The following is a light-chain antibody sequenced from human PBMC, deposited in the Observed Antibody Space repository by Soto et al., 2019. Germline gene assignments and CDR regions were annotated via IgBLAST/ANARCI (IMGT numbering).Light chain of an antibody. CDR2: GAS. CDR3: LQANSFPLT. V-gene: IGKV1-12*01. CDR1: QGISTW. Sequence: DIQMTQSPPYVSASVGDRVTITCRASQGISTWLAWYQQKPGKAPKLLIYGASSLQSGVPSRFSGSGSGTDFTINSSSLQPEDFATYYCLQANSFPLTCGGGTKVEIK. J-gene: IGKJ4*02.